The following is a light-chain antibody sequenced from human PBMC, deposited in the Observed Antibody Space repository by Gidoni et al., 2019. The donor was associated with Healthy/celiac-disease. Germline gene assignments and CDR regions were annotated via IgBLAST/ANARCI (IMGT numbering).Light chain of an antibody. Sequence: DIQMTQSPSSLSASVGDRVTITCQASQDISNYLNWYQQQPGKAPKLLIYDASNLETGVPSRFSGSGSGTDFTFTISSLQPEDIATYYCQQYDNLPLFXPXTKVDIK. J-gene: IGKJ3*01. V-gene: IGKV1-33*01. CDR1: QDISNY. CDR3: QQYDNLPL. CDR2: DAS.